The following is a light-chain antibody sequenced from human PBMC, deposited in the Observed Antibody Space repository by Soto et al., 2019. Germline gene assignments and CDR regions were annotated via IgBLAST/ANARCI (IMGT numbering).Light chain of an antibody. CDR3: ATWDDSLNVV. Sequence: QSVMTQSPSESGTPGQRVSISGSGSSSNIGSNTVSWYQHLPGTAPKLLIYSNDQRPAAVPGRFSCSKSGSSASLAISGLQAEHEAYYYCATWDDSLNVVFGGGTKLTVL. V-gene: IGLV1-44*01. CDR1: SSNIGSNT. CDR2: SND. J-gene: IGLJ3*02.